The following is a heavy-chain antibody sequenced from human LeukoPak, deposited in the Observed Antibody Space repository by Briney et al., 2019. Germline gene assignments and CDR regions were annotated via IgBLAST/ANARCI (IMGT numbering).Heavy chain of an antibody. Sequence: GGSLRLSCAASGFTFSSYAMHWVRQAPGKGLEWVSAISGSGGSTYYADSVKGRFTISRDNSKNTLYLQMNSLRAEDTAVYYCAKGTVVVAATPNDYWGQGTLVTVSS. CDR2: ISGSGGST. D-gene: IGHD2-15*01. V-gene: IGHV3-23*01. CDR3: AKGTVVVAATPNDY. J-gene: IGHJ4*02. CDR1: GFTFSSYA.